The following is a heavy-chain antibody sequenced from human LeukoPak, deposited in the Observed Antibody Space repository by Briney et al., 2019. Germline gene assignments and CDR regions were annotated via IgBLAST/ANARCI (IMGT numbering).Heavy chain of an antibody. J-gene: IGHJ4*02. CDR3: ARDRNYGGNSHYFDY. V-gene: IGHV3-30-3*01. D-gene: IGHD4-23*01. Sequence: GRSLRLSCAASGFTFSSYAMHWVRQAPGKGLEWVAVISHDGSNKYYADSVKGRFTISRDNSKNTLYLQMNSLRAEDTAVYYCARDRNYGGNSHYFDYWGQGTLVTVSS. CDR2: ISHDGSNK. CDR1: GFTFSSYA.